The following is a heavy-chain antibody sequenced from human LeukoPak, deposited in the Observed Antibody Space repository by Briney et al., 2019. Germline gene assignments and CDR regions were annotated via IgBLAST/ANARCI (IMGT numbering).Heavy chain of an antibody. D-gene: IGHD3-22*01. J-gene: IGHJ3*02. Sequence: PGRSLRLSCAASGFTFDDHAMHWVRQAPGKGLEWVSGISWNSGSIGYADSVKGRFTISRDNAKNSLYLQMNSLRAEDTALYYCAKGVTTMIVEHAFDIWGQGTMVTVSS. CDR2: ISWNSGSI. CDR1: GFTFDDHA. V-gene: IGHV3-9*01. CDR3: AKGVTTMIVEHAFDI.